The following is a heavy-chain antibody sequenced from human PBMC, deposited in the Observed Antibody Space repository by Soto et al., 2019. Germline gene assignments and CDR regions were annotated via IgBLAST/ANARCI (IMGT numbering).Heavy chain of an antibody. CDR2: IKSKADGETT. Sequence: EVQLVESGGGLVEPGGSLRLSCSASGFNFINAWMHWVRQAPGKGLEWVGRIKSKADGETTDYAAPVKGRFIISSDDSKNTLYLQINSLKMEDTAVYYCSALGVWGQGTTVTVSS. CDR3: SALGV. V-gene: IGHV3-15*07. D-gene: IGHD1-26*01. CDR1: GFNFINAW. J-gene: IGHJ6*02.